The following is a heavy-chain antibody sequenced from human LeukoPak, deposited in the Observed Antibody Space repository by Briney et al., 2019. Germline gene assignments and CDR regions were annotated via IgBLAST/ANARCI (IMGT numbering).Heavy chain of an antibody. CDR3: ARDSPWGTMIPPDAFDI. V-gene: IGHV3-30*14. CDR1: GFTFSNAW. Sequence: GGSLRLSCAASGFTFSNAWMSWVRQAPGKGLEWVAVISYDGSNKYYADSVKGRFTISRDNSKNTLYLQMNSLRAEDTAVYYCARDSPWGTMIPPDAFDIWGQGTMVTVSS. J-gene: IGHJ3*02. CDR2: ISYDGSNK. D-gene: IGHD3-22*01.